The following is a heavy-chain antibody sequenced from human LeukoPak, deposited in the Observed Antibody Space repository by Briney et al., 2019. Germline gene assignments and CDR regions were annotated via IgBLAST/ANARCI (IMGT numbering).Heavy chain of an antibody. J-gene: IGHJ4*02. CDR3: AREGEAMVSTLDY. CDR2: INPNNGGT. D-gene: IGHD5-18*01. V-gene: IGHV1-2*02. Sequence: GASVKVSCKASGYTFTDYYIHWVRQAPGQGLEWMGWINPNNGGTNYAQKFQGRVTMTRDTSISTAYMELSSLRSEDTAVYYCAREGEAMVSTLDYWGQGTLVTVSS. CDR1: GYTFTDYY.